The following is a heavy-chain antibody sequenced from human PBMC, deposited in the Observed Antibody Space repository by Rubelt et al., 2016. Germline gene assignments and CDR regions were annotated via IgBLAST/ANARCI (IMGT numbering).Heavy chain of an antibody. CDR2: IFSTGAA. CDR3: ARHRTSDGFYGVLDY. V-gene: IGHV4-59*08. Sequence: GLEWIAFIFSTGAANYSPSLDSRVTISVDTSKRQVSLKLNSVTAADTAVYYCARHRTSDGFYGVLDYWGQGTLVTVSS. J-gene: IGHJ4*02. D-gene: IGHD3-3*01.